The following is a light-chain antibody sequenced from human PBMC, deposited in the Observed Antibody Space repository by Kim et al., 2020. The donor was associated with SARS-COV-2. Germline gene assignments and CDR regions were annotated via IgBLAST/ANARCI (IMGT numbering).Light chain of an antibody. J-gene: IGLJ3*02. CDR2: RNN. V-gene: IGLV10-54*01. CDR3: SAWDRSLRGWV. Sequence: RQTATLTCPGNSNNVGNQGAAWLQQHQGHPPKVLFYRNNKRPSGISERLSASRSGNTASLTITGLQPEDEADYYCSAWDRSLRGWVFGGGTQLTVL. CDR1: SNNVGNQG.